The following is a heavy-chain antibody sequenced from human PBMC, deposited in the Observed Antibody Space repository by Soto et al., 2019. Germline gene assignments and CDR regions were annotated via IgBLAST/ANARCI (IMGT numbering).Heavy chain of an antibody. CDR2: INHSGST. J-gene: IGHJ4*02. D-gene: IGHD2-15*01. V-gene: IGHV4-34*01. CDR3: ARGISRYCSGGSCYRPPYYFDY. CDR1: GGSFSGYY. Sequence: QVQLQQWGAGLLKPSETLSLTCAVYGGSFSGYYWSWIRQPPGKGLEWIGEINHSGSTNYNPSLKRRVTISVDTAKNQFSLKLSSVTAADTAVYYCARGISRYCSGGSCYRPPYYFDYWGQGTLVTVSS.